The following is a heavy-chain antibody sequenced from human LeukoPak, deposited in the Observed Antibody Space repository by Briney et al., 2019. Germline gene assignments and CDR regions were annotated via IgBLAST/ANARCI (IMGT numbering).Heavy chain of an antibody. V-gene: IGHV3-11*05. D-gene: IGHD3-10*01. CDR3: ARGPLWPYRFEY. Sequence: PGGSLRLSCAASGFSFSDYYMTWIRQAPGKGLEWVSYIGTGVSYTNYVDSVKGRFTISRDDGKNSLYLQMNSLRAEDTAVYYCARGPLWPYRFEYWGQGTLVTVSS. J-gene: IGHJ4*02. CDR2: IGTGVSYT. CDR1: GFSFSDYY.